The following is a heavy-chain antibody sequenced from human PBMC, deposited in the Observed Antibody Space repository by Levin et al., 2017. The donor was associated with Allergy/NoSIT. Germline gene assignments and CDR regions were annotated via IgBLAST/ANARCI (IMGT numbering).Heavy chain of an antibody. CDR3: TRADSSTYSDY. Sequence: LAGGSLRLSCAASGFIFSSYAMHWVRQAPGKGLEWVAVISYDGSTTYYPDSVKGRFTISRDSAKNTLYLQMNSLRAEDTAVYYCTRADSSTYSDYWGQGTLVTVSS. D-gene: IGHD3-22*01. CDR2: ISYDGSTT. J-gene: IGHJ4*02. CDR1: GFIFSSYA. V-gene: IGHV3-30-3*01.